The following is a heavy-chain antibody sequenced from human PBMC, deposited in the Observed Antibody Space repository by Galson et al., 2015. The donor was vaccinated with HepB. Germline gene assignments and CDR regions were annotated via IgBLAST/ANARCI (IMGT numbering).Heavy chain of an antibody. D-gene: IGHD3-9*01. CDR2: INPSGGST. CDR3: AREEGDDILTDDNWFDP. Sequence: SVKVSCKASGYTFTSYYMHWVRQAPGQGLEWMGIINPSGGSTSYAQKFQGRVTMTRDTSTSTVYMELSSLRSEDTAVYYCAREEGDDILTDDNWFDPWGQGTLVTVSS. V-gene: IGHV1-46*03. J-gene: IGHJ5*02. CDR1: GYTFTSYY.